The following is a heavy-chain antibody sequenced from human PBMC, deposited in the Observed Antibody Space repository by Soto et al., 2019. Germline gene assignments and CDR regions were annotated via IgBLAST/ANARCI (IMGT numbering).Heavy chain of an antibody. CDR2: ISGSGGVT. J-gene: IGHJ4*02. CDR3: AKNRQFRSYYESAGHYDN. Sequence: VELLESGGGLVQPGGSLRLSCVASGFTFKNYDMRWIRQAPGKGLEWVSGISGSGGVTYYADSVKGRFTTSRDNSKNTLYLQMNSLRAEDTAIYYCAKNRQFRSYYESAGHYDNWGQGTLVTVSS. CDR1: GFTFKNYD. D-gene: IGHD3-10*01. V-gene: IGHV3-23*01.